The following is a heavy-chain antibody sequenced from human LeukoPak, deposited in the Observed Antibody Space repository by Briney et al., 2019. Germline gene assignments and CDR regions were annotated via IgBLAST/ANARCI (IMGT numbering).Heavy chain of an antibody. CDR2: ISGSGGST. Sequence: ASVKVSCKASGYTFTSYGISWVRQAPGKGLEWVSAISGSGGSTYYADSVKGRFTISRDNSKNTLYLQMNSLRAEDTAVYYCAKDLKELLWFRELSKGFDYWGQGTLVTVSS. CDR3: AKDLKELLWFRELSKGFDY. D-gene: IGHD3-10*01. CDR1: GYTFTSYG. J-gene: IGHJ4*02. V-gene: IGHV3-23*01.